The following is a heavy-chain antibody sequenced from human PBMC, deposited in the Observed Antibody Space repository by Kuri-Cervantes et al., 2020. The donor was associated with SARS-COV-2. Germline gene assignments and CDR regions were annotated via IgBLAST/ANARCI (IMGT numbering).Heavy chain of an antibody. V-gene: IGHV4-39*01. D-gene: IGHD3-3*01. CDR2: IYYSGST. J-gene: IGHJ4*02. CDR3: ARGPTGGYDFWSGYETNFDY. CDR1: GGPISSSGYY. Sequence: SETLSLTCTVSGGPISSSGYYWGWIRQPPGKGLEWIGSIYYSGSTYYNPSLKSRVTISVDTSKNQFSLKLSSVTAADTAVYYCARGPTGGYDFWSGYETNFDYWGQGTLVTVSS.